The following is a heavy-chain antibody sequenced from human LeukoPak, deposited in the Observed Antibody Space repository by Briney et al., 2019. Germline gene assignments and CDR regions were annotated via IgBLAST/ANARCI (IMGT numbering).Heavy chain of an antibody. D-gene: IGHD3-3*01. V-gene: IGHV4-38-2*02. Sequence: SETLSLTCTVSGGSISSYYWVWIRQPPGKGLEWIGSIYHSGSTYYNTSLKSRVTISVDTSKNQFSLKLNSVTAADTAVYYCAGGDFAYWGQGTLVTVSS. CDR1: GGSISSYY. CDR2: IYHSGST. J-gene: IGHJ4*02. CDR3: AGGDFAY.